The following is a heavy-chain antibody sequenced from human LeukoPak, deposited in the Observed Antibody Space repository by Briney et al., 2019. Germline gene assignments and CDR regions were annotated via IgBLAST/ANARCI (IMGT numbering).Heavy chain of an antibody. J-gene: IGHJ4*02. CDR2: ISSSSSYI. Sequence: PGGSLRLSCAASGFTFSTYPMHWVRQAPGKGLEWVSSISSSSSYIFYADSVKGRFTISRDNSKNTLYLQMNSLRAEDTAIYFCAKSLQGTVMVMAYWGQGTLVTVSS. CDR1: GFTFSTYP. CDR3: AKSLQGTVMVMAY. D-gene: IGHD5-18*01. V-gene: IGHV3-21*04.